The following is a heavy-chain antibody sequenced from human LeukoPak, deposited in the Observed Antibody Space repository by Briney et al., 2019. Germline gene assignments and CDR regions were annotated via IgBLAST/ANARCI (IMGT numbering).Heavy chain of an antibody. CDR3: AKAPVTTCRGAYCYPFDY. CDR2: ISDSGNT. J-gene: IGHJ4*02. Sequence: GGSLRLSCAASGFYFANYAMSWVRQAPGKGLEWVSAISDSGNTYHADSVKGRFTISRDRSKNTLFLQMNRLRPEDAAVYYCAKAPVTTCRGAYCYPFDYWGQGTLVTVSS. CDR1: GFYFANYA. D-gene: IGHD2-21*01. V-gene: IGHV3-23*01.